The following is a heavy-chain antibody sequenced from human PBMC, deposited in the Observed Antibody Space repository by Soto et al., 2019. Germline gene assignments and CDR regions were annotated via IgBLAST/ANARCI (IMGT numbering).Heavy chain of an antibody. CDR3: AREFGLSAGGSTRGYFLH. D-gene: IGHD1-26*01. V-gene: IGHV3-30-3*01. J-gene: IGHJ1*01. CDR2: ISHDGSNK. CDR1: GFSFSSYA. Sequence: QVQLVESGGGVVQPGRSLRLSYAASGFSFSSYAMNWVRHVPGKGLEWVAFISHDGSNKYNPDSVKGRFTLSRDNSKNTLYLEMNSLRVEDTAVYYCAREFGLSAGGSTRGYFLHWGQGTLVTVSS.